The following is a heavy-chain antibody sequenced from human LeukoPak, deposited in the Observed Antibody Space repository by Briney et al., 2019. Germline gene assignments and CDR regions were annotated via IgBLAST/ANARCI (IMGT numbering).Heavy chain of an antibody. Sequence: ASVKVSCKASGYTFTGYYLHWVRQAPGQGLEWMGWINPNSGGTNYAQKFQGRVTMTRDTSISTAYMELSRLRSDDTAVYYCARDLDSGSYPSFDYWGQGTLVTVSS. V-gene: IGHV1-2*02. D-gene: IGHD1-26*01. CDR2: INPNSGGT. CDR1: GYTFTGYY. CDR3: ARDLDSGSYPSFDY. J-gene: IGHJ4*02.